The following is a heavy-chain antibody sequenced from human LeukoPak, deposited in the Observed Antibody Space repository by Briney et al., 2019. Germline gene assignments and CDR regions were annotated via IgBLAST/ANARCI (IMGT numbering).Heavy chain of an antibody. D-gene: IGHD3-10*01. CDR1: GYTFTSYD. V-gene: IGHV1-8*01. CDR3: ARPTTMVRGVTTMAY. Sequence: GASVKVSCKASGYTFTSYDIDWVRQATGQGLEWMGWMNPNSGNTGYAQKFQGRVTMTRNTSISTAYMELSSLRSEDTAVYYCARPTTMVRGVTTMAYWGQGTLVTVSS. J-gene: IGHJ4*02. CDR2: MNPNSGNT.